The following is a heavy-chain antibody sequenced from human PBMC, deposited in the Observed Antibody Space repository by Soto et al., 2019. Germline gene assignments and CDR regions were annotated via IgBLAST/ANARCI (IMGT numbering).Heavy chain of an antibody. Sequence: QVQLQESGPGLVKPSGTLSLTCAVSGGSISSSNWWSWVRQPPGKGLEWIGEIYHSGSTNYNPSLKSRVTIPVDKSKNQFSLKLRSVTAADTAVYYCAGWIQLQQYSYYGMDVWGQGTTVTVSS. CDR2: IYHSGST. CDR1: GGSISSSNW. J-gene: IGHJ6*02. D-gene: IGHD5-18*01. V-gene: IGHV4-4*02. CDR3: AGWIQLQQYSYYGMDV.